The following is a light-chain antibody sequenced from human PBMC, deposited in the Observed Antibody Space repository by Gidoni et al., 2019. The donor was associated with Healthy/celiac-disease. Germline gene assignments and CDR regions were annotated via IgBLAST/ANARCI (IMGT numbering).Light chain of an antibody. CDR1: SSDVGGYHY. CDR2: DVS. V-gene: IGLV2-14*03. J-gene: IGLJ1*01. Sequence: QSALTPPASVSGSPGQSITISCTGTSSDVGGYHYVSWYQQHPGKAPKLMIYDVSNRPSGVSNRFSGSKSGNTASLTISGLQAEDEADYYCSSYTSSSTVFGTGTKVTVL. CDR3: SSYTSSSTV.